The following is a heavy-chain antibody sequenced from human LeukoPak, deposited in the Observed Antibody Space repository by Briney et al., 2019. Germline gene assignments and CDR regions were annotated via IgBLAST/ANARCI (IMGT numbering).Heavy chain of an antibody. CDR1: GSNFTSYW. D-gene: IGHD1-26*01. Sequence: GGALQISGKGSGSNFTSYWIGGVRQLPGKGLEGMGIIYPGEYDTRYSPSFQGQVTISADKSISTAYLQWSSLKASDTAMYYCARHREGATTNWFDPWGQGTLVTVSS. CDR2: IYPGEYDT. CDR3: ARHREGATTNWFDP. J-gene: IGHJ5*02. V-gene: IGHV5-51*01.